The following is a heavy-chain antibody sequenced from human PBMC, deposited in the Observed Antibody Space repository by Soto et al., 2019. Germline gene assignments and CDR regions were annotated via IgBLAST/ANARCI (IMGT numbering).Heavy chain of an antibody. J-gene: IGHJ4*02. Sequence: ASVKVSCKASGYTVSNYAIHWVRQAPGQSLEWMGWLNAGNGDTKYSQQFQGRVTITRDTPATTAYMDLSSLRYEDTAVYYCATGGDWSKPFDSWGPGTRVAVSS. CDR1: GYTVSNYA. V-gene: IGHV1-3*01. CDR2: LNAGNGDT. CDR3: ATGGDWSKPFDS. D-gene: IGHD2-21*02.